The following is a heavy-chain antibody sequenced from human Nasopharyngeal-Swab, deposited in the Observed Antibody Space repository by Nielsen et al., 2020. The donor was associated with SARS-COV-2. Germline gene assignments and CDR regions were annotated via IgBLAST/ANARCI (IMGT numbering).Heavy chain of an antibody. CDR3: ARMGGGTNFDV. J-gene: IGHJ4*02. CDR2: ISSGSGSFT. CDR1: GFIFGSYA. Sequence: GGSLRLSCAASGFIFGSYAMSWVRQAPGKGLEWVSYISSGSGSFTNSADSVKGRFTISRDNAKTSLYLQMNNLRVDDTAVYFCARMGGGTNFDVWGQGTLVTVSS. V-gene: IGHV3-48*04. D-gene: IGHD2-15*01.